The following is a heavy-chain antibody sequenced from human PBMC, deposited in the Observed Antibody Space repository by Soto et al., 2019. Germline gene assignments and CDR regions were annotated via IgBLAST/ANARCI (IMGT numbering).Heavy chain of an antibody. Sequence: GGSLRLSCAASGFTFSSYGMHWVRQAPGKGLEWVAVISYDGSNKYYADSVKGRFTISRDNSKNTLYLQMNSLRAEDTAVYYCATGRFLEWLLYSHLTACDIWGQGTMVTVSS. CDR1: GFTFSSYG. J-gene: IGHJ3*02. V-gene: IGHV3-30*03. CDR3: ATGRFLEWLLYSHLTACDI. D-gene: IGHD3-3*01. CDR2: ISYDGSNK.